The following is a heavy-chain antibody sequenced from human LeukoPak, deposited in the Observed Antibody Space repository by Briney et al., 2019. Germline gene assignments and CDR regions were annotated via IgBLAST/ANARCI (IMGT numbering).Heavy chain of an antibody. Sequence: SVKVSCKASGSTFSSYAISWVRKAPGQGLEWMGRIIPILCIANYAQKVQGRVTITADKSTSTAYMELSSLRSEDTAVYYCARDSSGSQGDYWGRGTLVTVSS. J-gene: IGHJ4*02. CDR1: GSTFSSYA. V-gene: IGHV1-69*04. D-gene: IGHD3-22*01. CDR3: ARDSSGSQGDY. CDR2: IIPILCIA.